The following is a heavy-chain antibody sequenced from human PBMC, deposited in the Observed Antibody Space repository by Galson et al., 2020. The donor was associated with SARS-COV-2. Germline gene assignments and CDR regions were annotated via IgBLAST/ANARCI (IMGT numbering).Heavy chain of an antibody. CDR3: AHSRAPRGSCYSTSCLNWFDP. CDR2: IYWNDDE. CDR1: GFSLSTSGVG. J-gene: IGHJ5*01. D-gene: IGHD2-2*01. Sequence: SGPTLVKPTQTLTLTCTFSGFSLSTSGVGVGWIRQPPGKALEWLALIYWNDDERYSPSLKSRLTITKDTSKNQVVLTMTNMDPVDTATYYCAHSRAPRGSCYSTSCLNWFDPWGQGTLVSVSS. V-gene: IGHV2-5*01.